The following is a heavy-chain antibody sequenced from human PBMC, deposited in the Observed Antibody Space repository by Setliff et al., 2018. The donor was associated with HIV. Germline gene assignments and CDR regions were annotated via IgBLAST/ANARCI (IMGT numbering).Heavy chain of an antibody. J-gene: IGHJ3*02. CDR2: IYYSGSI. CDR3: ARVATGPESFDI. V-gene: IGHV4-39*07. D-gene: IGHD3-9*01. Sequence: SETLSLTCTVSGGSISSSSYYWGWIRQPPGKGLEWIGSIYYSGSIYYNPSLKSRVTMSVDTSKNQFSRKLSSVTAVDTAVYYCARVATGPESFDIWGQGTMVTVSS. CDR1: GGSISSSSYY.